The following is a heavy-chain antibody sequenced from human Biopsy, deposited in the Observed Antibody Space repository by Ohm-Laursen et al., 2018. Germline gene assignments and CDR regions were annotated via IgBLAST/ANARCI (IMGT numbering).Heavy chain of an antibody. CDR3: ARSVDITVVRGYYFDF. V-gene: IGHV4-30-2*01. Sequence: SQTLSLTCTVSGVSISVGGYYWAWIRQAPGKGLEWIGEIDHTGGTNYNPSLKSRVNISQDRSKNQFSLRLDSVTAADTAVYYCARSVDITVVRGYYFDFWGQGTLVTVSS. D-gene: IGHD3-10*01. CDR1: GVSISVGGYY. J-gene: IGHJ4*02. CDR2: IDHTGGT.